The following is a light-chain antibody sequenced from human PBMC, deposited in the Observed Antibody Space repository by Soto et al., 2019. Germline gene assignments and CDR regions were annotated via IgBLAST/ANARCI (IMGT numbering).Light chain of an antibody. Sequence: QLVLTQSPSASASLGASVKLTCTLSSGHSSYAIAWHQQQPEKGPRYLMNLNSDGSHTKGDGIPDRFSGSSSGAERYLTIYSPQSEDEADYYCQTWGTGLLVFGGGTKLTVL. V-gene: IGLV4-69*01. CDR3: QTWGTGLLV. J-gene: IGLJ3*02. CDR1: SGHSSYA. CDR2: LNSDGSH.